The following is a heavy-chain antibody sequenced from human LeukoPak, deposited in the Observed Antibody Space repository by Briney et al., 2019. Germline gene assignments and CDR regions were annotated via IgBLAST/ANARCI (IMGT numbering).Heavy chain of an antibody. CDR1: GGSISSSSYY. J-gene: IGHJ3*02. CDR2: IYYSGST. Sequence: SETLSLTCTVSGGSISSSSYYWGWIRQPPGKGLEWTGSIYYSGSTYYNPSLKSRVTISVDTSKNQFPLKLSSVTAADTAVYYCARVHSSAASWGAFDIWGQGTMVTVSS. D-gene: IGHD3-16*01. CDR3: ARVHSSAASWGAFDI. V-gene: IGHV4-39*06.